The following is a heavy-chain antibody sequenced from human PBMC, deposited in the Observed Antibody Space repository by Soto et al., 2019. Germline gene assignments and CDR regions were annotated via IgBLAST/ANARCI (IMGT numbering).Heavy chain of an antibody. V-gene: IGHV1-8*02. J-gene: IGHJ5*02. CDR3: ARASAWLPRGNWLHP. D-gene: IGHD5-12*01. CDR2: MNPNSGST. Sequence: GASVKVPCKASGYTFTSYGISWVRQAPGQGLEWMGWMNPNSGSTGYAQKFQGRVTMTRNTSISTAYMELSSLRSEDTAVYYCARASAWLPRGNWLHPWGQGTMVTVYS. CDR1: GYTFTSYG.